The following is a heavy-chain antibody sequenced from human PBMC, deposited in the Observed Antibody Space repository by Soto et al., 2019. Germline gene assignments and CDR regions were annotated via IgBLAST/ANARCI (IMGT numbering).Heavy chain of an antibody. Sequence: SETLSLTCTVSGGSIRNYYWSWIRQSPGKGLEWIGDIYYSGSTVYNPSLKSRVTISVDTSKNQFSLKLTSVTASDTAVYYCARANYFDYWGQGILVTVSS. CDR1: GGSIRNYY. CDR3: ARANYFDY. V-gene: IGHV4-59*08. J-gene: IGHJ4*02. CDR2: IYYSGST.